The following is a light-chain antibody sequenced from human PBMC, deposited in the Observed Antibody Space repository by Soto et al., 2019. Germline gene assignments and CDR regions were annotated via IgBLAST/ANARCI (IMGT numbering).Light chain of an antibody. V-gene: IGKV3-20*01. J-gene: IGKJ1*01. CDR2: CAS. CDR1: QSVSSSY. CDR3: QQYGSSPPGWT. Sequence: EIVLTQSPGTLSLSPGERATLSCRASQSVSSSYLAWYQQKPGQAPRLLIYCASSRATGIPDRFSGSGSGTDFTLTISRLEPEDFAVYYCQQYGSSPPGWTFGQGTKVEIK.